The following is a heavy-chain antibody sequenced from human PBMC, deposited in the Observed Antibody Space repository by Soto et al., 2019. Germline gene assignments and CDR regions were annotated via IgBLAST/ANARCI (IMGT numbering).Heavy chain of an antibody. CDR1: GFTFSSYS. D-gene: IGHD2-21*02. J-gene: IGHJ5*02. Sequence: QVQLVQSGGGVVQPGRSLRLPCEASGFTFSSYSMNWVRQTPGKGLEWVAVVSYDGNRKYYADSVKGRFTISRDNAKNTLYLQMDNLRIEDTAVYYRARGLVVTAKGWFDLWGQGTLVTVSP. CDR2: VSYDGNRK. CDR3: ARGLVVTAKGWFDL. V-gene: IGHV3-30-3*01.